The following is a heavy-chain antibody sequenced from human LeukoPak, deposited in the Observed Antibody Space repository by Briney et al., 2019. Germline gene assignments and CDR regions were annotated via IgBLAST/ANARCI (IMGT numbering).Heavy chain of an antibody. CDR3: ARDRGGYNFAFDI. V-gene: IGHV4-31*03. D-gene: IGHD5-24*01. CDR2: IYYSGST. J-gene: IGHJ3*02. CDR1: GGSISSGGYY. Sequence: SQTLPLTCTVSGGSISSGGYYWSWIRQHPGKGLEWIGYIYYSGSTYYNPSLKSRVTISVDTSKNQFSLKLSSVTAADTAVYYCARDRGGYNFAFDIWGQGTMVTVSS.